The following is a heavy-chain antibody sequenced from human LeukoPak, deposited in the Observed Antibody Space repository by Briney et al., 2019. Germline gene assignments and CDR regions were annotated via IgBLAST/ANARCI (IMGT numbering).Heavy chain of an antibody. D-gene: IGHD3-10*01. CDR1: GYSFTSYW. CDR3: ARQRDCYGSGSYYLHLDY. V-gene: IGHV5-51*01. Sequence: GESLKISCKGSGYSFTSYWIGWVRQMPGKGLEWMGIIYPGDSDTRYSPSFQGQVTISADKSISTAYLQWSSLKASDTAMYYCARQRDCYGSGSYYLHLDYWGQGTLVTVSS. CDR2: IYPGDSDT. J-gene: IGHJ4*02.